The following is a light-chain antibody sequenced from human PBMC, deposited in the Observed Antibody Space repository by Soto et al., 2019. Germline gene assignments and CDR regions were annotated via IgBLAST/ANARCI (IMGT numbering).Light chain of an antibody. Sequence: DIQMTQFPSTLSASVGDSVTITCRASQSVSSWLAWYQQKPGKAPKLLIYKASTLESGVPSRFSGSGSRTEFPLTISSLQPDDFATYHCQQYDTYWTFGQGTKVEIK. V-gene: IGKV1-5*03. CDR1: QSVSSW. J-gene: IGKJ1*01. CDR3: QQYDTYWT. CDR2: KAS.